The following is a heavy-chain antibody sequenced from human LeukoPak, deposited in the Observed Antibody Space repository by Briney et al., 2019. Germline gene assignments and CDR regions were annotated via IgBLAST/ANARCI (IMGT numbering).Heavy chain of an antibody. CDR2: ISSSSSYI. D-gene: IGHD3-9*01. CDR1: GFTVSSNY. CDR3: ARGYFREDYFDY. V-gene: IGHV3-21*01. J-gene: IGHJ4*02. Sequence: GGSLRLSCAASGFTVSSNYMSWVRQAPGKGLEWVSSISSSSSYIYYADSVKGRFTISRDNAKNSLYLQMNSLRAEDTAVYYCARGYFREDYFDYWGQGTLVTVSS.